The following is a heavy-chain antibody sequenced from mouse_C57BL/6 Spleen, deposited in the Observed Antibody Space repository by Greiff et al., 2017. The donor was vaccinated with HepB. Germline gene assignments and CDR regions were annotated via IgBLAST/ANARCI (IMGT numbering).Heavy chain of an antibody. J-gene: IGHJ4*01. CDR1: GYTFTEYT. Sequence: QVQLKESGAELVKPGASVKLSCKASGYTFTEYTIHWVKQRSGQGLEWIGWFYPGSGSIKYNEKFKDKATLTADKSSSTVYMELSRLTSEDSAVYFCARHEGHYYGSSYERTYAMDYWGQGTSVTVSS. V-gene: IGHV1-62-2*01. CDR3: ARHEGHYYGSSYERTYAMDY. D-gene: IGHD1-1*01. CDR2: FYPGSGSI.